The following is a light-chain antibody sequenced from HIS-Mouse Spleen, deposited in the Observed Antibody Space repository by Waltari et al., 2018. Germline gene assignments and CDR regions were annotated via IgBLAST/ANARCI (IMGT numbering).Light chain of an antibody. CDR3: CSYAGSYPVV. J-gene: IGLJ2*01. CDR1: SSDVVGYNY. V-gene: IGLV2-11*02. CDR2: DVS. Sequence: QSALTQPRSVSGSPGQSVTISCTGTSSDVVGYNYVSLYQHHPGKPPKLMIYDVSKRPSGVPDRFSGSKSGNTASLTISGLQAEDEADYYCCSYAGSYPVVFGGGTKLTVL.